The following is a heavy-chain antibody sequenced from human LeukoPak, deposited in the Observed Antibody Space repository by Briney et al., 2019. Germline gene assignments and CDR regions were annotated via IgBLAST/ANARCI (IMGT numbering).Heavy chain of an antibody. D-gene: IGHD6-19*01. Sequence: GGSLRLSCAASGFTFSDYYMSWIRQAPGKGLEWVSYISSSGSTIYYADSVKGRFTISRDNAKNSLYLQMNSLRAEDTAVYYCASTQARARRKNIAVAGTWGQGTLVTVSS. CDR2: ISSSGSTI. CDR1: GFTFSDYY. V-gene: IGHV3-11*04. CDR3: ASTQARARRKNIAVAGT. J-gene: IGHJ4*02.